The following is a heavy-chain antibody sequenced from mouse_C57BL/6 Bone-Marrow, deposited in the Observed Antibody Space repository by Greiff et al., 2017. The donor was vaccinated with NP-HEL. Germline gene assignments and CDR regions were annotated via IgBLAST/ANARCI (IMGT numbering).Heavy chain of an antibody. CDR1: GFTFSDFY. J-gene: IGHJ3*01. V-gene: IGHV7-1*01. CDR3: ARDAWRGGWFAY. Sequence: EVKLMESGGGLVQSGRSLRLSCATSGFTFSDFYMEWVRQAPGKGLEWIAASRNKANDYTTEYSASVKGRFIVSRDTSQSILYLQMNALRAEDTAIYYCARDAWRGGWFAYWGQGTLVTVSA. CDR2: SRNKANDYTT. D-gene: IGHD1-1*02.